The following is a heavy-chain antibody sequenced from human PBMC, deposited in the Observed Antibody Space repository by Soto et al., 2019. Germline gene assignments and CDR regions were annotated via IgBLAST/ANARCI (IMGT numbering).Heavy chain of an antibody. CDR2: IYYSGST. CDR3: ARVTGRWGPDFDF. D-gene: IGHD3-16*01. CDR1: GGSISSYY. J-gene: IGHJ4*02. Sequence: TLSLTCTVSGGSISSYYWSWIRQPPGKGLEWIGYIYYSGSTNYNPSLKSRVTISVDTSKNQFSLKLSSVTAADTAVYYCARVTGRWGPDFDFCGQGTLVTVSS. V-gene: IGHV4-59*01.